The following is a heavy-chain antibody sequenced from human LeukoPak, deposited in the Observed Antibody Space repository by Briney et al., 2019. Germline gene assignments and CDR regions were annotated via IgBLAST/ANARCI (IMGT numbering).Heavy chain of an antibody. Sequence: SETLSLTCAVYGGSFSGYYWSWIRQPPGKGLEWIGEINHSGSTNYNPSLKSRVTISVDTSKNQFSLKLSSVTAADTAVYYCARLPTPSKSRGPRLSSTSWNRGFDYWGQGALVTVSS. CDR3: ARLPTPSKSRGPRLSSTSWNRGFDY. J-gene: IGHJ4*02. V-gene: IGHV4-34*01. D-gene: IGHD2-2*01. CDR1: GGSFSGYY. CDR2: INHSGST.